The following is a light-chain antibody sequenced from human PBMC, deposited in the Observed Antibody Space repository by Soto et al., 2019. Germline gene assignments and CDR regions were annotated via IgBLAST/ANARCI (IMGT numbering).Light chain of an antibody. CDR1: QTIATY. CDR2: TSS. CDR3: QQSYSSLVT. Sequence: DIQMTQSPSSLSASVGARVTITCRASQTIATYLNWFQHKSGRAPKLLIYTSSSVNSGVSSRFRGSGSGTDFTLTINDVQPEDSATYYCQQSYSSLVTFGAGTKVDIK. V-gene: IGKV1-39*01. J-gene: IGKJ4*01.